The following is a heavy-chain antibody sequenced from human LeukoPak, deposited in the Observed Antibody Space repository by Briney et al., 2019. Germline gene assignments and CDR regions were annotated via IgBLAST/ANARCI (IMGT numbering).Heavy chain of an antibody. Sequence: GGSLRLSCAASGFTFTSYSMNWVRQAPGKGLEWVSTISGGGGSTYYADSVKGRFTISRDNSKNTLYLQMNSLRAEDTAVYYCARAEWFGELLVDYWGQGTLVTVSS. D-gene: IGHD3-10*01. V-gene: IGHV3-23*01. CDR3: ARAEWFGELLVDY. CDR1: GFTFTSYS. J-gene: IGHJ4*02. CDR2: ISGGGGST.